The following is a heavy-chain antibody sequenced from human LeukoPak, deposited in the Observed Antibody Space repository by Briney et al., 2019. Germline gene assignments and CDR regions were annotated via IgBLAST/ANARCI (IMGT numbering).Heavy chain of an antibody. D-gene: IGHD1-26*01. CDR2: IWYDGSNK. Sequence: PGGSLRLSCAASGFTFSSYGMHWVRQAPGKGLEWVAVIWYDGSNKYYADSVKGRFTISRDNSKNTLYLQMNSLRAEDTAVYYCARYDVYSGSHGGLAYWGQGTLVTVSS. CDR1: GFTFSSYG. CDR3: ARYDVYSGSHGGLAY. J-gene: IGHJ4*02. V-gene: IGHV3-33*01.